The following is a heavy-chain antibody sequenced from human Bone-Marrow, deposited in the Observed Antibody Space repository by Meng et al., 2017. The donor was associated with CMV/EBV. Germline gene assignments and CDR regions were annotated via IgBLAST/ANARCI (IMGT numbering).Heavy chain of an antibody. CDR2: IYHTGQT. CDR1: GDSVTNGGHW. J-gene: IGHJ5*02. D-gene: IGHD2-8*01. CDR3: VRGMGGCPNGVCYLDFLFDR. Sequence: SETLSLTCIVSGDSVTNGGHWWGWVRQPPGKGLEWIATIYHTGQTNYNPSLKSRVTISVDRSENQFSLKLNSVTAADTAVYYCVRGMGGCPNGVCYLDFLFDRWGQGKLVTVSS. V-gene: IGHV4-39*07.